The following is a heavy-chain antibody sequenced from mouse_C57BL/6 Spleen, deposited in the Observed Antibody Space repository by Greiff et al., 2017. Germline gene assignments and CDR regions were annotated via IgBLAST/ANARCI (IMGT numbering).Heavy chain of an antibody. CDR1: GYTFTSYW. J-gene: IGHJ3*01. CDR3: SRGIYEGVNWFAD. V-gene: IGHV1-69*01. CDR2: IDPSDSYT. D-gene: IGHD2-3*01. Sequence: QVQLQQPGAELVMPGASVKLSCKASGYTFTSYWMPWVKQRPGQGLEWIGEIDPSDSYTNYNQKFKGKSTLTVDKSSSTAYMQLSSLTSEDSAVYYCSRGIYEGVNWFADWGQGTLVTVSA.